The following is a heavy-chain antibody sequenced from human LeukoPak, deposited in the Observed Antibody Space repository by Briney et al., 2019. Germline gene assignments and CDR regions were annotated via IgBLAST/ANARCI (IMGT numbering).Heavy chain of an antibody. J-gene: IGHJ4*02. CDR3: ARLDFSGSYYFDY. CDR1: GYSFSNYW. D-gene: IGHD1-26*01. CDR2: IYPGDSET. Sequence: GESLKIPCKGSGYSFSNYWIGWVRQMPGKGLEWMGIIYPGDSETRYSPSFEGQVTISADKSISTAYLQWSSLKASDTAMYYCARLDFSGSYYFDYWGQGTLVTVSS. V-gene: IGHV5-51*01.